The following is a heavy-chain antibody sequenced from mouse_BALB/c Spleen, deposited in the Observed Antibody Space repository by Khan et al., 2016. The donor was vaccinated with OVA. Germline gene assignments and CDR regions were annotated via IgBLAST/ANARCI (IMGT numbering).Heavy chain of an antibody. CDR1: GYSFTSYY. Sequence: EVQLQQSGPGLMKPGASVKISCKASGYSFTSYYIHWVMQSHGKSLEWMGNIDPFSGGTTYNQKFKGKATLTDDKSSRAAYKLLSNQTYEYSAVYDCTRHDYDASFTYWGQGTLVTVSA. CDR2: IDPFSGGT. CDR3: TRHDYDASFTY. J-gene: IGHJ3*01. D-gene: IGHD2-4*01. V-gene: IGHV1-31*01.